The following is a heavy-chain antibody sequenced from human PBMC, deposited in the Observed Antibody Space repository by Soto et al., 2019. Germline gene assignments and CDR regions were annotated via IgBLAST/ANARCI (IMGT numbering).Heavy chain of an antibody. CDR1: GFTFSSYA. CDR3: AKARNRWLRFDLGY. D-gene: IGHD5-12*01. Sequence: EVQLLESGGGLVQPGGSLRLSCAASGFTFSSYAMSWVRQAPGKGLEWVSSITGSASSTYYADSVKCRFTISRDNSKNSLYLQMNSLRAEDTAVYYCAKARNRWLRFDLGYWGQGTRVTVSS. V-gene: IGHV3-23*01. CDR2: ITGSASST. J-gene: IGHJ4*02.